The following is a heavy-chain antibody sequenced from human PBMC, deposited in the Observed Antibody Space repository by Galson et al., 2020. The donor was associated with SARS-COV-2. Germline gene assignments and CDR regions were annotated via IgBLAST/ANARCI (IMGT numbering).Heavy chain of an antibody. V-gene: IGHV4-31*03. D-gene: IGHD3-16*01. J-gene: IGHJ3*02. CDR1: GGSISSGGYY. CDR3: ARRLSMGGAFDI. CDR2: IYHSGST. Sequence: SEPLSLTCSVSGGSISSGGYYWSWIRQHPGKGLEWIGYIYHSGSTYYNPSLKSRVTISVDTSKNQFSLKLSSVTAADTAVYYCARRLSMGGAFDIWGQGTMVTVSS.